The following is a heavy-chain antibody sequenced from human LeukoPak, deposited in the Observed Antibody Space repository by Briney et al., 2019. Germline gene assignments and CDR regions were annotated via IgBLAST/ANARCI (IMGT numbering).Heavy chain of an antibody. V-gene: IGHV1-18*01. CDR1: GYTFTSYG. D-gene: IGHD6-19*01. Sequence: ASVKVSCKASGYTFTSYGISWVRQAPGQGLEWMGWISAYNGNTDYAQKLQGRVTMTTDTSTSIAYMELRSLRSDDTAVYYCARDGLAVAGIQLGFDYWGQGTLVTVSS. CDR3: ARDGLAVAGIQLGFDY. J-gene: IGHJ4*02. CDR2: ISAYNGNT.